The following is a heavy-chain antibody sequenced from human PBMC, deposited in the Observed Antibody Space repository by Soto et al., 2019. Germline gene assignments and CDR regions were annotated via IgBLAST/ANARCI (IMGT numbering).Heavy chain of an antibody. CDR1: GGSISSYY. Sequence: QVQLQESGPGLVKPSETLSLTCVVSGGSISSYYWSWIRQPPGKGLECIGYIYYSGNTKYNPSLECRVTISVDMSKNQFSLNLRSVTAADTAVYYCARAHNDYNYHHYGLDVWGQGPTVTVSS. J-gene: IGHJ6*02. CDR2: IYYSGNT. CDR3: ARAHNDYNYHHYGLDV. V-gene: IGHV4-59*01. D-gene: IGHD4-4*01.